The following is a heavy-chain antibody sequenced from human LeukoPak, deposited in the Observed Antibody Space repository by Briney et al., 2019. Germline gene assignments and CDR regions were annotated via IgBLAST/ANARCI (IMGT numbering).Heavy chain of an antibody. V-gene: IGHV3-74*01. J-gene: IGHJ4*02. D-gene: IGHD2-8*02. CDR1: GFTFRSYW. CDR2: INNDESST. Sequence: PGGSLRLSCAASGFTFRSYWMHWVRQAPGRGLVWVSRINNDESSTSYADSVKGRFTISRDDSKNTLYLQMNSLRADDTAVYYCARDGPLRTGGYSFGNWGQGTLVTVSS. CDR3: ARDGPLRTGGYSFGN.